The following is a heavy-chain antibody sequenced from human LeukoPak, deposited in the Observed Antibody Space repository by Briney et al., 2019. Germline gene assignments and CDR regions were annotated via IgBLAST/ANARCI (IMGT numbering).Heavy chain of an antibody. Sequence: GGSLRLSCAASGFIFSIYGMHWVRQAPGKGLGWVAVISYDGSNKYYADSVKGRFTISGDNSKNTLYLQMNSLRAEDTAVYYCARDRPHPYYYDSSGYLDYWGQGTLVTVSS. CDR3: ARDRPHPYYYDSSGYLDY. D-gene: IGHD3-22*01. V-gene: IGHV3-30*03. J-gene: IGHJ4*02. CDR1: GFIFSIYG. CDR2: ISYDGSNK.